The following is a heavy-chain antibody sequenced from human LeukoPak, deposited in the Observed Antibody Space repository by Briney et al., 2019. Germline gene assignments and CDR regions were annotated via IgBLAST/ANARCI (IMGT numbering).Heavy chain of an antibody. D-gene: IGHD1-26*01. CDR3: ARDPVPWELGHDAFDI. CDR2: ISSSSSYI. Sequence: PGGSLRLSCAASGFTFNKYSMNWVRQAPGKGLEWVSSISSSSSYIYYADSVKGRFTISRDNAKNSLYLQMNSLRAEDTAVYYCARDPVPWELGHDAFDIWGQGTMVTVSS. J-gene: IGHJ3*02. V-gene: IGHV3-21*01. CDR1: GFTFNKYS.